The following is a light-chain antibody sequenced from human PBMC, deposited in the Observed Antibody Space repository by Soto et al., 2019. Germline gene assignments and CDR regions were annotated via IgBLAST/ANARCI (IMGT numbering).Light chain of an antibody. CDR2: DVS. J-gene: IGLJ1*01. Sequence: QSALTQPRSVSGSPGQSVTISCTGTSSDVGGYNYVSWYQQHPGKAPKLMIYDVSKRPSGVPDRFSGSKSGNTASLTISGLQAEDEADYYCCTYAGSSYVFRPGTKVTVL. V-gene: IGLV2-11*01. CDR3: CTYAGSSYV. CDR1: SSDVGGYNY.